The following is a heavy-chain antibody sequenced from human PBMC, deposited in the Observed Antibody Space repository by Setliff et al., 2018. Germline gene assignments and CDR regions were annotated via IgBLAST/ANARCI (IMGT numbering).Heavy chain of an antibody. CDR1: GFTFSNHG. Sequence: GGSLRLSCVASGFTFSNHGMLWVRQAPGKGLEWVALIWYDGDNKKYADSVRGRFAVSRDNARNALYLQMVSLRGEDTGVYFCAALDWGENFYNVDGWGKGTAVTVSS. CDR3: AALDWGENFYNVDG. D-gene: IGHD7-27*01. J-gene: IGHJ6*03. V-gene: IGHV3-33*03. CDR2: IWYDGDNK.